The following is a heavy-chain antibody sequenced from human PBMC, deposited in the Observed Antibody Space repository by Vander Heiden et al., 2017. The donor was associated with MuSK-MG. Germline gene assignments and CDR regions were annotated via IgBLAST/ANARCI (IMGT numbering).Heavy chain of an antibody. J-gene: IGHJ4*02. V-gene: IGHV3-30*02. CDR1: GFLFSSYG. Sequence: QVQLVESGGGVVQPGGSMRLSWAASGFLFSSYGMQWVRQGPGKGLEWVAFIRYDGSNKYYADSVKGRFTISRDNSKNTLYLQMNSLRAEDTAVYYCAKDRNGYNRGTLYFDYWGQGTLVTVSS. CDR3: AKDRNGYNRGTLYFDY. D-gene: IGHD5-12*01. CDR2: IRYDGSNK.